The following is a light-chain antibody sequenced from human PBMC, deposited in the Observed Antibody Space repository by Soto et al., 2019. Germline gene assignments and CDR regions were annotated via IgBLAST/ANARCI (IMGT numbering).Light chain of an antibody. Sequence: QSALTQPPSASGSLGQSVAISCTGTSSDVGATDYVSWYQHHSGKAPKLLLYEVNKRPSGVPDRFSGSKSGNTASLTVSVLLADDEADHYCISHAGTSNVLGTGTKVTVL. CDR1: SSDVGATDY. V-gene: IGLV2-8*01. J-gene: IGLJ1*01. CDR2: EVN. CDR3: ISHAGTSNV.